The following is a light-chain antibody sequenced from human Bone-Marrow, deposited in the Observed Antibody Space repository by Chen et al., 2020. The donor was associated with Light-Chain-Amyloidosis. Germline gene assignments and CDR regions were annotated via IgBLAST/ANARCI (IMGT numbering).Light chain of an antibody. CDR3: AAWDDSLSGVV. J-gene: IGLJ2*01. Sequence: QSVLTLPPPASGTPGPRVTITCSCSSSNLGSNYVYCYQQLPGTAPKLLIYKNNQRPSGVPDRFSGSKSGTSASLAISGLRSEEEADYYCAAWDDSLSGVVFGGGTKLTVL. V-gene: IGLV1-47*01. CDR2: KNN. CDR1: SSNLGSNY.